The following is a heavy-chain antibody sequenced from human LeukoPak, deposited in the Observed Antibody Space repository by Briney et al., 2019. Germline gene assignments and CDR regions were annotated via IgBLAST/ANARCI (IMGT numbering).Heavy chain of an antibody. D-gene: IGHD3-3*01. Sequence: GRSLRLSCTASGFTFGDYAMSWFRQAPGKGLEWVGFIRCKAYGGTTEYAASVKGRFTISRDDSKSIAYLQMNSLKTEDTAVYYCTRDSPSHYDFWSGYSNYYYYYMDVWGKGTTVTISS. CDR2: IRCKAYGGTT. CDR1: GFTFGDYA. J-gene: IGHJ6*03. V-gene: IGHV3-49*03. CDR3: TRDSPSHYDFWSGYSNYYYYYMDV.